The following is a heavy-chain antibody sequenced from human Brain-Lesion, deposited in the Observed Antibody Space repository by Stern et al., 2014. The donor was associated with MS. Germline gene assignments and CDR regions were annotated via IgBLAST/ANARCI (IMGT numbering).Heavy chain of an antibody. CDR1: GGSISSGGYY. V-gene: IGHV4-61*02. CDR3: ARGRVVPGFQYYATDV. Sequence: VQLVESGPGLVKPSQTLSLSCTVSGGSISSGGYYWSWIRQPAGKGLEWIGRIFNSGSTSYNPSLKSRGTISIAPSKNQFSLRLTSMTAADTAVYYCARGRVVPGFQYYATDVWGQGTTVIVSS. J-gene: IGHJ6*02. CDR2: IFNSGST. D-gene: IGHD2-2*01.